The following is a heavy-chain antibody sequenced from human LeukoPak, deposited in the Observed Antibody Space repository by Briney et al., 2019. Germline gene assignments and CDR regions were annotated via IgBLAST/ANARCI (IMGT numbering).Heavy chain of an antibody. CDR2: INWNGGST. CDR1: GFTFDDYG. V-gene: IGHV3-20*04. CDR3: AKALGAGTTSYFDY. J-gene: IGHJ4*02. Sequence: GGSLRLSCAASGFTFDDYGMSWVRQAPGKGLEWVSGINWNGGSTGYADSVKGRFTISRDNARNSLYLQMNSLRAEDMALYYCAKALGAGTTSYFDYWGQGTLVTVSS. D-gene: IGHD1-7*01.